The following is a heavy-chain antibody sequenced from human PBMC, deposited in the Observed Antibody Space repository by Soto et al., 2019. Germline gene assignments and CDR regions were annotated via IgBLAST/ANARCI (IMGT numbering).Heavy chain of an antibody. CDR3: ARDERIINFSFNGFYFDY. D-gene: IGHD2-15*01. V-gene: IGHV1-46*01. J-gene: IGHJ4*02. CDR2: INPSGGST. CDR1: GYTFTSYY. Sequence: ASVKVSCKASGYTFTSYYMHWVRQAPGQGLEWMGIINPSGGSTSYAQKFQGRVTMTRDTSTSTVYMELSSLRSEDTAVYYCARDERIINFSFNGFYFDYWGQGALVTVS.